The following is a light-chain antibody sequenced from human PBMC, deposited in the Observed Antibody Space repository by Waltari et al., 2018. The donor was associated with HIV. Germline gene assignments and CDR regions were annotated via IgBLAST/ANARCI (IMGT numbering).Light chain of an antibody. Sequence: DIQMTQSPSSLSASVGDRVSITCQASQDIKQFLNWFQQKPGKAPKLLIFGASNLEIGVPSRFSGSGSGTDFTFTISSLQPEDSATYVCLQYDNLPYSFGQGTKLEV. V-gene: IGKV1-33*01. CDR2: GAS. J-gene: IGKJ2*01. CDR1: QDIKQF. CDR3: LQYDNLPYS.